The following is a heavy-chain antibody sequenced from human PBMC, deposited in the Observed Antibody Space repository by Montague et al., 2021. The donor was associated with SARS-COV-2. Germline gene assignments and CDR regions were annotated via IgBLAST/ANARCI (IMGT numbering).Heavy chain of an antibody. CDR3: ARGRRILLWFGELLSGGDYYGMDV. Sequence: SETRSLTCAVYGGSFSGYYWSWIRQPPGKGLEWIGEINHSGSTNYNPSXXSRVTISVDTSKNQFSLKLSSVTAADMAVYYCARGRRILLWFGELLSGGDYYGMDVWGQGTTVTVSS. D-gene: IGHD3-10*01. V-gene: IGHV4-34*01. CDR1: GGSFSGYY. CDR2: INHSGST. J-gene: IGHJ6*02.